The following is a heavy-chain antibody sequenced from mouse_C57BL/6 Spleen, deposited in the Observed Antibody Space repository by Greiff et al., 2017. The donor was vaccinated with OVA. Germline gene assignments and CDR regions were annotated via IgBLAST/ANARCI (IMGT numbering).Heavy chain of an antibody. CDR1: GYTFTSYW. V-gene: IGHV1-52*01. CDR3: ARHGDGSEDWFAY. J-gene: IGHJ3*01. D-gene: IGHD1-3*01. Sequence: QVQLQQPGAELVRPGSSVKLSCKASGYTFTSYWMHWVKQRPIQGLEWIGNIDPSDSETHYNQKFKDKATLTVDKSSSTAYMQLSSLTSEDSAVYYCARHGDGSEDWFAYWGQGTLVTVSA. CDR2: IDPSDSET.